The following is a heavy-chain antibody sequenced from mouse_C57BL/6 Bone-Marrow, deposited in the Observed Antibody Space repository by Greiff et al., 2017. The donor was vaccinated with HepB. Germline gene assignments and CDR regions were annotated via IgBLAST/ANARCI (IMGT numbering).Heavy chain of an antibody. Sequence: EVQLKESGPELVKPGASVKISCKASGYSFTGYFMNWVKQSHGKSLEWIGRINPYNGDTFYNQKFKGKATLTVDKSSSTAHMELLSLTSEDFAVYYCASGDYDGYYADYYAMDYWGQGTSVTVSS. J-gene: IGHJ4*01. D-gene: IGHD2-3*01. CDR2: INPYNGDT. CDR3: ASGDYDGYYADYYAMDY. CDR1: GYSFTGYF. V-gene: IGHV1-37*01.